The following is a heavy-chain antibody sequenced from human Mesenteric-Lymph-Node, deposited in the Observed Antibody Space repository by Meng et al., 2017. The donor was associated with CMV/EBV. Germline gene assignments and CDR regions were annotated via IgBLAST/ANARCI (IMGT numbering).Heavy chain of an antibody. Sequence: ASVKVSCKASGYTFTTYGISWGRQAPGQGREWMGWISAYTSNTKYAQKVQGRVIMTRDTSTSTAYMELRSLRSDDTAIYYCARDMVGSTSPFDYWGQGTLVTVSS. CDR3: ARDMVGSTSPFDY. CDR2: ISAYTSNT. J-gene: IGHJ4*02. CDR1: GYTFTTYG. V-gene: IGHV1-18*01. D-gene: IGHD1-26*01.